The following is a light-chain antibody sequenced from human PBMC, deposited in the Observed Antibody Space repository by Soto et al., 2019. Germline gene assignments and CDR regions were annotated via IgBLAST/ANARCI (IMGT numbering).Light chain of an antibody. Sequence: EIVMTQSPGTISLSPGDIATLSCRASQSVSSSYLAWDQQKPGQAPRLLIYGASNRATGIPDRFSGSGSGTDFTLTISRLEPEDFAVYYCQQYGSSGTFGQGAKVDIK. J-gene: IGKJ1*01. CDR1: QSVSSSY. CDR2: GAS. V-gene: IGKV3-20*01. CDR3: QQYGSSGT.